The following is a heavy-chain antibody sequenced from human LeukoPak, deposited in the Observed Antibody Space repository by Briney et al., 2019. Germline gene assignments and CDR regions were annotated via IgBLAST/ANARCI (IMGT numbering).Heavy chain of an antibody. CDR3: AREEWELLPPYYYYGMDV. J-gene: IGHJ6*02. D-gene: IGHD1-26*01. CDR2: IYSGGST. Sequence: PGGSPRLSCAASGFTVSSNYMSWVRQAPEKGLEWVSVIYSGGSTYYADSVKGRFTISRDNSKNTLYLQMNSLRAEDTAVYYCAREEWELLPPYYYYGMDVWGQGTTVTVSS. CDR1: GFTVSSNY. V-gene: IGHV3-66*01.